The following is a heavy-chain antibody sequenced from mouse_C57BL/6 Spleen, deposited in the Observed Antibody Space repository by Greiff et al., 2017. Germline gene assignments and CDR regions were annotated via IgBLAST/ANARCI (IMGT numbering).Heavy chain of an antibody. CDR3: ARTWSNDY. V-gene: IGHV1-9*01. J-gene: IGHJ2*01. D-gene: IGHD2-5*01. Sequence: QVQLQQPGAELMKPGASVKLSCKATGYTFTGYWIDWVKQRPGHGLEWIGEILPGSGSTNYNEKFKGKATFTEDTTSSTAYMQLSSLTAEDSAVYYCARTWSNDYWGQGTTLTVSS. CDR2: ILPGSGST. CDR1: GYTFTGYW.